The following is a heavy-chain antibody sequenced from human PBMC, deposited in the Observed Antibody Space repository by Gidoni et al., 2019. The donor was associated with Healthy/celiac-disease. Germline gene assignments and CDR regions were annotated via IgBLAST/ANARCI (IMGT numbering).Heavy chain of an antibody. D-gene: IGHD6-6*01. J-gene: IGHJ3*02. CDR1: GFTFSSYS. V-gene: IGHV3-21*01. CDR3: ARDVEYSTPGFAFDI. CDR2: ISSSSRYI. Sequence: EVQLVESGVGLVKPGGSLRLSCAASGFTFSSYSMNWVRQAPGKGREWVSSISSSSRYIYDADAVKGLFTISRDNAKTSLYLQMNSLRAEDTAVYYCARDVEYSTPGFAFDIWGQGTMVTVSS.